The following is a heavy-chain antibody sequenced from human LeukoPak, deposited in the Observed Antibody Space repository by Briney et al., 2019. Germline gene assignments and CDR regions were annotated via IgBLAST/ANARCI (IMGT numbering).Heavy chain of an antibody. D-gene: IGHD2-2*01. V-gene: IGHV3-48*04. J-gene: IGHJ4*02. CDR3: ARDSSYCSSTSCYEIDY. Sequence: GGSLRLSCEGSGFTFRSYSMNWVRQAPGKGLEWVSHISGSSSAIYYADSVKGRFGISRDNAKNSLFLQMNSLRAEDTAVYYCARDSSYCSSTSCYEIDYWGQGTLVIVSS. CDR2: ISGSSSAI. CDR1: GFTFRSYS.